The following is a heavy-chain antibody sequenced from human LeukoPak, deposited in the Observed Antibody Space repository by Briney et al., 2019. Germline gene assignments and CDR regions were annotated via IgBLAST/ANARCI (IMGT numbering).Heavy chain of an antibody. CDR3: ARSRDTTNYYGMDV. D-gene: IGHD1-26*01. J-gene: IGHJ6*02. V-gene: IGHV4-4*02. CDR1: GGSISNSNW. CDR2: IYHSGST. Sequence: PSETLSLTCAVSGGSISNSNWWNWVCQPPGKGLEWIGEIYHSGSTNYNPSLRSRVTISVDRSKNQFALKLTSVTAADTAVYYCARSRDTTNYYGMDVWGQGTTVTVSS.